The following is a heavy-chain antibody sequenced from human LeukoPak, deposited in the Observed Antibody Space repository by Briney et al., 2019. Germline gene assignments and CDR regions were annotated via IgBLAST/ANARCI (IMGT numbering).Heavy chain of an antibody. V-gene: IGHV3-23*01. CDR2: ISGSGGST. Sequence: GGSLRLSCAASGFSFTSYAMSWVRQAPGKGLEWVSTISGSGGSTYYADSVKGRFTISRDNSKNTLYLQMNSLRAEDTAVYYCAKRAARLYYFDYWGQGTLVTVSS. D-gene: IGHD6-6*01. CDR3: AKRAARLYYFDY. CDR1: GFSFTSYA. J-gene: IGHJ4*02.